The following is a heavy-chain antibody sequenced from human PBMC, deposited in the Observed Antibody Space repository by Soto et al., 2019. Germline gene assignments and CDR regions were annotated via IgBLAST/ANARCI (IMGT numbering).Heavy chain of an antibody. J-gene: IGHJ4*02. CDR2: FDPKDGLP. D-gene: IGHD3-9*01. CDR3: ATVVGLGRYYFDV. Sequence: SVKVSCEASGGTFSSYAISWVRQAPGQGLECMGGFDPKDGLPVYAQNFEGGVTMTEDASTDTAFLEVENLRSEDTAVYFCATVVGLGRYYFDVWGQGSLVTVSS. CDR1: GGTFSSYA. V-gene: IGHV1-69*10.